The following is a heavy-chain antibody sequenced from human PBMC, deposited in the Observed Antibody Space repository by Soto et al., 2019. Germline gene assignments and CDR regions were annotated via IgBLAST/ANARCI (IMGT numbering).Heavy chain of an antibody. CDR2: IYYSGST. Sequence: SETLSLTCTVSGGSISSSSYYWGWIRQPPGKGLEWIGSIYYSGSTYYNPSLKRRVTISEDTTKNQFSLKLSSVTAADTAVYYCARRPSGSYHKYFQHWGQGTLVTVSS. CDR1: GGSISSSSYY. CDR3: ARRPSGSYHKYFQH. J-gene: IGHJ1*01. V-gene: IGHV4-39*01. D-gene: IGHD1-26*01.